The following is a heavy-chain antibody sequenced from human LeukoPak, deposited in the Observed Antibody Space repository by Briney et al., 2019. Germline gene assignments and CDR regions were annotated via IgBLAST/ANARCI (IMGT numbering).Heavy chain of an antibody. D-gene: IGHD2-2*01. V-gene: IGHV4-38-2*02. J-gene: IGHJ4*02. CDR2: IYHSGST. CDR3: GRGSSEGADY. Sequence: SETLSLTCTVSGYSIGSGYYWGWIRQPPGKGLEWIGSIYHSGSTYYNPSLKSRVTISVDTSKNQFSLKPSSVTAADTAVYYCGRGSSEGADYWGQGTLVTVSS. CDR1: GYSIGSGYY.